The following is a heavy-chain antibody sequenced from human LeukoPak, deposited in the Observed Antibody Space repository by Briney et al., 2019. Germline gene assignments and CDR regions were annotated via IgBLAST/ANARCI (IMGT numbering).Heavy chain of an antibody. Sequence: ASVKVSCKASGYTFTSYAMHWVRQAPGQGLEWMGWINAGNGNTKYSQKFQGRVTITRDTSASTAHMELSSLRSEDTAVYYCAREEFSYYGSRPNWFDPWGQGTLVTVSS. CDR1: GYTFTSYA. CDR2: INAGNGNT. CDR3: AREEFSYYGSRPNWFDP. V-gene: IGHV1-3*01. J-gene: IGHJ5*02. D-gene: IGHD3-10*01.